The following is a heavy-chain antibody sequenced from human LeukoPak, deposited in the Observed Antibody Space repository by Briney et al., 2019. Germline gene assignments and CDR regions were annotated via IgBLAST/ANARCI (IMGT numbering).Heavy chain of an antibody. Sequence: GGSLRLSCAASGFTFSSYGMHWVRQAPGKGLEWVAVISYDGSNKYYADSVKGRFTISRDNSKNTLYLQMNSLRAEDTAVYYCAKPQSPSFDWLPGDYWGQGTLVTVSS. V-gene: IGHV3-30*18. D-gene: IGHD3-9*01. CDR2: ISYDGSNK. J-gene: IGHJ4*01. CDR1: GFTFSSYG. CDR3: AKPQSPSFDWLPGDY.